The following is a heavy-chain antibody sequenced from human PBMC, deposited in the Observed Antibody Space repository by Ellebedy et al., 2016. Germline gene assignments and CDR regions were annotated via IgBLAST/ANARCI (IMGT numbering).Heavy chain of an antibody. CDR1: GFTVSTNY. CDR2: FYRGAGT. V-gene: IGHV3-53*01. CDR3: ARDSKRVDAFDI. J-gene: IGHJ3*02. Sequence: GGSLRLSCAASGFTVSTNYMSWVRQALGQGLECVSVFYRGAGTYFAGSVKGRFTISRDNSKNTLYLQMNSLRVEDTAVYYCARDSKRVDAFDIWGQGTMVTVSS.